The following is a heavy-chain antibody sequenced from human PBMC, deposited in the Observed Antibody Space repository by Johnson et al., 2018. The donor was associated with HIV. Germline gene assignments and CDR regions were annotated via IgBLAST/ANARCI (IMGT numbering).Heavy chain of an antibody. V-gene: IGHV3-33*08. Sequence: QVQLMESGGGVVQPGRSLRLSCAASGFTVSSYGMHWVRQAPGKGLEWVAFIRYDGSNKYYADSVKGRFTISRDNAKNSLYLQMNSLRGEDTAVYYCARRRVAGDDAFDMWGQGTMVSVSS. D-gene: IGHD6-19*01. J-gene: IGHJ3*02. CDR1: GFTVSSYG. CDR2: IRYDGSNK. CDR3: ARRRVAGDDAFDM.